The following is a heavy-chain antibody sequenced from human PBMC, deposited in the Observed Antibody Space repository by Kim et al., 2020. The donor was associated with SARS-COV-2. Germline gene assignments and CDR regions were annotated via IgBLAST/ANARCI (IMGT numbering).Heavy chain of an antibody. V-gene: IGHV3-43*02. D-gene: IGHD2-2*01. CDR1: GFTFDDHA. J-gene: IGHJ4*02. CDR2: ISGDGEDT. Sequence: GGSLRLSCVASGFTFDDHAMHWIRQRRGKVLEWVSLISGDGEDTYYADAVKGRFTISRDNSKNSLYLQMTDLRPEDTALYFCAKAEDIVVMPAAFDYWGQGPRSPSPQ. CDR3: AKAEDIVVMPAAFDY.